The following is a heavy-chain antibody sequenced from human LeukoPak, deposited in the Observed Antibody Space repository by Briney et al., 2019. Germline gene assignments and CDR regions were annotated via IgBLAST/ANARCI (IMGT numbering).Heavy chain of an antibody. Sequence: GGSLRLSCAASGFTFSSYAMSWVRQAPGKGLEWVSGIFDSGYSTYYANSVKGRFTISRDNSNNTLYLQMNSLRAEGTAVYYCAKLGGHPLHNYYVGVWGKGTTVAVSS. CDR1: GFTFSSYA. V-gene: IGHV3-23*01. J-gene: IGHJ6*03. CDR3: AKLGGHPLHNYYVGV. CDR2: IFDSGYST. D-gene: IGHD3-16*01.